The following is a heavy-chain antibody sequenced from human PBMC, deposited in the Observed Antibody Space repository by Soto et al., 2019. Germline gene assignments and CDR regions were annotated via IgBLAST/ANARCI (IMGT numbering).Heavy chain of an antibody. CDR1: EFTFSEYY. CDR2: TRNKANGYTT. Sequence: EVQLVESGGGLVQPGGSLRLSCAAAEFTFSEYYMDWVRQAPGKGLEWVGRTRNKANGYTTEYAASVKGRFTISRDDSTNSLYLQMNSLKTEDTAVYYCTRNNGLNRYFDLWGRGTLVTVSS. D-gene: IGHD1-20*01. J-gene: IGHJ2*01. V-gene: IGHV3-72*01. CDR3: TRNNGLNRYFDL.